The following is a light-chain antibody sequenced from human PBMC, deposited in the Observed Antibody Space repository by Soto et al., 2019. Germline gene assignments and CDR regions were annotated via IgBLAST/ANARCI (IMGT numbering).Light chain of an antibody. Sequence: EIVLTQSPATLSLSPGERATLSCRASQSVSSYLAWYQQKPGQAPGLLIYDASNRATGIPARISGSGSGTDFTLTISSLEPEDFAVYYCQQRSNWPPITFGQGTRLEIK. J-gene: IGKJ5*01. V-gene: IGKV3-11*01. CDR3: QQRSNWPPIT. CDR1: QSVSSY. CDR2: DAS.